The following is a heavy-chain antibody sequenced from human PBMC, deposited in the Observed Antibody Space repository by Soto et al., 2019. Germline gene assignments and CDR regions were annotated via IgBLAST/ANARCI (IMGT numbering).Heavy chain of an antibody. D-gene: IGHD3-3*01. V-gene: IGHV4-59*01. CDR2: IYYSGST. CDR3: ASQGSGDFWSGYFY. CDR1: GGSISSYY. J-gene: IGHJ4*02. Sequence: QVQLQESGPGLVKPSETLSLTCTVSGGSISSYYWSWIRQPPGKGLEWIGYIYYSGSTNYNPSLNSRVTISVDTSKNQFSLKLSSVTAADTAVYYCASQGSGDFWSGYFYWGQGTLVTVSS.